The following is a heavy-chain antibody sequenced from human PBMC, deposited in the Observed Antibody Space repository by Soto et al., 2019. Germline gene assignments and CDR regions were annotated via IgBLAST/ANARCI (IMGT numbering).Heavy chain of an antibody. CDR2: ISGSGGST. V-gene: IGHV3-23*01. D-gene: IGHD3-22*01. CDR3: AKGETMIVVVITMAY. CDR1: GFTFSSYA. Sequence: EVQLLESGGGLVQPGGSLRLSCAASGFTFSSYAMSWVRQAPGKGLEWVSAISGSGGSTYYADSVKGRFTISRDNSKNTLYLQMTSLRAEDTAVYYCAKGETMIVVVITMAYWGQGTLVTVSS. J-gene: IGHJ4*02.